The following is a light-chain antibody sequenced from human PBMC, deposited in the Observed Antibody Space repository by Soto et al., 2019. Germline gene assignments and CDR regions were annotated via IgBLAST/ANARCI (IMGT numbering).Light chain of an antibody. CDR1: SSNIGNNY. J-gene: IGLJ3*02. CDR2: KNN. Sequence: QSVLTQPPSVSAAPGQKVTISCSGSSSNIGNNYVSWYQQLPRTAPKLLIYKNNERPSGIPDRFSGSKSGTSATLGITGLQTGDEADYYCGTWDNSLSAGVFGGGTKLTVL. CDR3: GTWDNSLSAGV. V-gene: IGLV1-51*02.